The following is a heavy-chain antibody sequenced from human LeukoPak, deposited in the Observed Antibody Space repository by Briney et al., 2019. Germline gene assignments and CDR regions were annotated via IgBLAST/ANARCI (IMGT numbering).Heavy chain of an antibody. CDR2: VKEDGTTK. D-gene: IGHD2-15*01. J-gene: IGHJ4*02. V-gene: IGHV3-7*01. CDR3: VSQEVVPH. CDR1: GFSFTNYW. Sequence: GGSLRLSCAASGFSFTNYWMSWVRQAPGKGLEWVANVKEDGTTKQYVDSVKGRFTISRDNAKDSLYLQMDSLRAEDTAVYYCVSQEVVPHWGQGTLVSVSS.